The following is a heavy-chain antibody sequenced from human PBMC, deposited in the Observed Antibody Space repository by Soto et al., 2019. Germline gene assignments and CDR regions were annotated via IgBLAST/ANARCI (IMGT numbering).Heavy chain of an antibody. CDR3: ASLFCSGYYLGE. V-gene: IGHV4-30-4*01. CDR1: GGSFNSGDYY. D-gene: IGHD3-3*01. Sequence: QVQLQESGTGLVEASQTLSLTCTVSGGSFNSGDYYWSWIRQLPGKGLEWIGYIYYSGSTFYNPSLKSPINVSVDTSNNQFSLKLHSMTAADTAVYYYASLFCSGYYLGEWGQGTLVSVSS. CDR2: IYYSGST. J-gene: IGHJ4*02.